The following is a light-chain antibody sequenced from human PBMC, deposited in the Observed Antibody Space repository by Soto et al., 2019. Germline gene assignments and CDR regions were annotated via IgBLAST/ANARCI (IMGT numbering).Light chain of an antibody. V-gene: IGKV1-9*01. CDR1: QALSNY. Sequence: DIQMTQYTSTLSASVVDRVTITCWASQALSNYLAWYQQKPGKAPDLLIYSASTLQSGVPSRFSGSGSETEFSLTIRALQPEDFATYYCQQLSRYPLTFGGGTKVDI. CDR2: SAS. CDR3: QQLSRYPLT. J-gene: IGKJ4*02.